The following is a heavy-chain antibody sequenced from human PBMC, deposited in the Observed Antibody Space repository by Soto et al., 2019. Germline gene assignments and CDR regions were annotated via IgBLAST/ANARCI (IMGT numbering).Heavy chain of an antibody. CDR3: AADRHSGYDSEHDAFDI. J-gene: IGHJ3*02. CDR2: IVVGSGNT. D-gene: IGHD5-12*01. V-gene: IGHV1-58*01. Sequence: SVKISCKASGFTFTSSAVQWVRQARGQRLEWIGWIVVGSGNTNYAQKFQERVTITRDMSTSTAYMELSSLRSEDTAVYYCAADRHSGYDSEHDAFDIWGQGTMVTVSS. CDR1: GFTFTSSA.